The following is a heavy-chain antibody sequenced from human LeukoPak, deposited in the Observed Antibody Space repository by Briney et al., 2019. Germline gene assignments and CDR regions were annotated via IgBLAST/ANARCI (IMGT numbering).Heavy chain of an antibody. D-gene: IGHD3-10*01. CDR1: GYSFTSYR. CDR2: IYPGDSDT. V-gene: IGHV5-51*01. CDR3: ARRVLLNPNDAFDI. Sequence: GESLKISCKGSGYSFTSYRIGWVRQMPGKGLEWMGIIYPGDSDTRYSPPFQGQVTISADKSISTAYLQWSSLKASDTAMYYCARRVLLNPNDAFDIWGQGTMVIVSS. J-gene: IGHJ3*02.